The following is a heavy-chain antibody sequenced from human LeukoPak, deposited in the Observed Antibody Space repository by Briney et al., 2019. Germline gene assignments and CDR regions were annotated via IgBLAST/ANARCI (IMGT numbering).Heavy chain of an antibody. V-gene: IGHV3-23*01. CDR2: ISGSGGST. D-gene: IGHD3-22*01. Sequence: SGGSLRLSCAASGFTFSSYAMSWVRQAPGKGLEWVSAISGSGGSTYYADSVKGRFTISRDNSKNTLYLQMNSLRAEDTAVYYCAKASWSRYDSSGYYYSDSLDYWGQGTLVTVSS. CDR1: GFTFSSYA. J-gene: IGHJ4*02. CDR3: AKASWSRYDSSGYYYSDSLDY.